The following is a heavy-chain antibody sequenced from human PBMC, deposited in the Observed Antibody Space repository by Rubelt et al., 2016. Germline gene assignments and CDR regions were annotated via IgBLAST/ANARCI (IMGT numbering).Heavy chain of an antibody. CDR1: GGSFSGYY. Sequence: QVQLQQWGAGLLKPSETLSLTCAVYGGSFSGYYWSWIRQPPGKGLEWIGEINHSGSTNYNPSLKSRVTISVDTSKNQFSLKRSSVTAAATAVYYCASRYQLLPPLIWGQGTMVTVSS. J-gene: IGHJ3*02. D-gene: IGHD2-2*01. V-gene: IGHV4-34*01. CDR2: INHSGST. CDR3: ASRYQLLPPLI.